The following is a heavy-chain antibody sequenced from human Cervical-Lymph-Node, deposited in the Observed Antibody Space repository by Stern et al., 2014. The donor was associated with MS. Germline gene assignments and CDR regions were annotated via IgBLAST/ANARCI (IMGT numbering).Heavy chain of an antibody. CDR2: IFPVFGTP. D-gene: IGHD6-13*01. CDR3: ALSSETSDRWYSLGYDL. J-gene: IGHJ5*02. V-gene: IGHV1-69*01. CDR1: GGTFSKFP. Sequence: VQLVQSGAEVTKPGSSVKVSCKASGGTFSKFPSSWVRQAPGQGLEWMGGIFPVFGTPTYVQGFRGRVTIPADVSTSTVYMELSSLRSDDTAVYYCALSSETSDRWYSLGYDLWGQGTLVTVSS.